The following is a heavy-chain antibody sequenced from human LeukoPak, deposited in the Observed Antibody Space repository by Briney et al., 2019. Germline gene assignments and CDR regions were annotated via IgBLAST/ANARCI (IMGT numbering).Heavy chain of an antibody. Sequence: ASVKVSCKASGYTFTSYGISWVRQAPGQGLEWMGWISAYNGNTNYAQKLQGRVTMITDTSTSTAYMELRSLRSDDTAVYYCARVARYYYDSSGFLDYWGQGTLVTVSS. CDR2: ISAYNGNT. J-gene: IGHJ4*02. V-gene: IGHV1-18*01. D-gene: IGHD3-22*01. CDR1: GYTFTSYG. CDR3: ARVARYYYDSSGFLDY.